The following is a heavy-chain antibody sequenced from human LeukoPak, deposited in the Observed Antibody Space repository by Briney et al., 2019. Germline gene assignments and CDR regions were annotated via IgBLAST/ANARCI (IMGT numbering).Heavy chain of an antibody. J-gene: IGHJ6*03. Sequence: PSQTLSLTCTVSGGSISSGDYYWSWIRQPPGKGLEWIGYIYYSGSTYYNPSLKSRVTISVDTSKNQFSLKLSSVTAADTAVYYCGRAGYTIFGPEYYYYYYMDVWGKGTTVTVSS. CDR2: IYYSGST. D-gene: IGHD3-3*01. CDR3: GRAGYTIFGPEYYYYYYMDV. V-gene: IGHV4-30-4*08. CDR1: GGSISSGDYY.